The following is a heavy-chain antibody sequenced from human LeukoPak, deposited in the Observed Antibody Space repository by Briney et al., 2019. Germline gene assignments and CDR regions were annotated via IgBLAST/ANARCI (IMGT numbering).Heavy chain of an antibody. V-gene: IGHV4-4*07. CDR3: ARSLYSSGSFDY. CDR2: IYTCGST. D-gene: IGHD6-19*01. J-gene: IGHJ4*02. CDR1: GGSISSYY. Sequence: SETLSLTCTVSGGSISSYYWSWIRRPAGKGLEWIGRIYTCGSTNYNPSLKSRVTMSVDTSKNQFSLKLSSVTAADTAVYYCARSLYSSGSFDYWGQGTLVTVSS.